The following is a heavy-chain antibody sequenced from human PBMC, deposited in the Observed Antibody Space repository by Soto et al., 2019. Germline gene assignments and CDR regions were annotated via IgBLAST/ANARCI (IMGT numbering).Heavy chain of an antibody. CDR2: IYHSGGT. CDR3: ARTKYYYDSTAYIFDY. J-gene: IGHJ4*02. V-gene: IGHV4-30-4*01. CDR1: GGSISSCDY. Sequence: SETLSLTCTVSGGSISSCDYWSWIRQPPGKGLEWIGYIYHSGGTYYNPSLNSRATMSVDTSQNQFSLKLSSVSAADTAVYYCARTKYYYDSTAYIFDYWGQGALVTVSS. D-gene: IGHD3-22*01.